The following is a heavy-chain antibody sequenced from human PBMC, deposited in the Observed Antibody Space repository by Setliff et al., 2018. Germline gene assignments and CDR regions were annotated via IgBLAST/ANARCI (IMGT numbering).Heavy chain of an antibody. CDR3: ARGSGRGYSYGLFDY. D-gene: IGHD5-18*01. V-gene: IGHV4-59*02. Sequence: PSETLSLTCTVPGGSVSTYYWSWIRQPPGKGLEWIGFIFYSGYTHYNPSLKSRVTMSVDVSRDQFSLELSSVTAADTAVYFCARGSGRGYSYGLFDYWGQGSLVTVSS. CDR1: GGSVSTYY. J-gene: IGHJ4*02. CDR2: IFYSGYT.